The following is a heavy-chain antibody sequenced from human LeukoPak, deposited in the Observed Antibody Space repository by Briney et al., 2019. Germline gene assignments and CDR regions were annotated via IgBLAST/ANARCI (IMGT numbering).Heavy chain of an antibody. CDR3: ARDNRNSGIPFDY. D-gene: IGHD1-26*01. CDR1: GGTFSSYA. V-gene: IGHV1-69*05. CDR2: IIPIFGTA. J-gene: IGHJ4*02. Sequence: SVKVSCKASGGTFSSYAISWVRQAPGQGLEWMGGIIPIFGTANYAQKFQGRVTITTDESTSTAYMELSSLRSEDTAVYYCARDNRNSGIPFDYWGQGTLVTVSS.